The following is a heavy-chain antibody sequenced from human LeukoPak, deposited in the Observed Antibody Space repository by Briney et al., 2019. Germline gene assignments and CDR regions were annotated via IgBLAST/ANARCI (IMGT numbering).Heavy chain of an antibody. V-gene: IGHV3-33*01. CDR3: AREVVSDFWSGYYVGSDYYGMDV. Sequence: GGSLRLSCAASGFTFSSYGMHWVRQAPGKGLEWVAVIWYDGSNKYYADSVKGRFTISRDNSKNTLYLQMNSLRAEDTAVYYCAREVVSDFWSGYYVGSDYYGMDVWGQGTTATVSS. CDR1: GFTFSSYG. CDR2: IWYDGSNK. J-gene: IGHJ6*02. D-gene: IGHD3-3*01.